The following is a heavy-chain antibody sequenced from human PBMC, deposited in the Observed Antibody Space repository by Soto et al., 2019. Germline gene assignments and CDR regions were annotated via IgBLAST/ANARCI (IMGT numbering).Heavy chain of an antibody. CDR2: IYYSGST. Sequence: QVQLQESGPGLVKPSETLSLTCTVSGGSVSSGSYYWSWIRQPPGKGLEWIGYIYYSGSTNYNPPLKSRVTISVDTSKNQFSLKLSSVTAADTAVYYCARDNLRYYYDSSGYPLGHNWYFDLWGRGTLVTVSS. V-gene: IGHV4-61*01. CDR1: GGSVSSGSYY. J-gene: IGHJ2*01. D-gene: IGHD3-22*01. CDR3: ARDNLRYYYDSSGYPLGHNWYFDL.